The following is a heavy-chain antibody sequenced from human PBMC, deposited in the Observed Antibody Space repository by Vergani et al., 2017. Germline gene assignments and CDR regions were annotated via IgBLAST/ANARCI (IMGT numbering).Heavy chain of an antibody. CDR1: GFTFSSYG. CDR2: IWYDGSNK. J-gene: IGHJ6*02. CDR3: ANGQYRAAAGGYYYYGMDV. Sequence: QVQLVESGGGVVQPGRSLRLSCAASGFTFSSYGMHWVRQAPGKGLEWVAVIWYDGSNKYYADSVKGRFTISRDNSKNTLYLQMNSLRAEDTAVYYCANGQYRAAAGGYYYYGMDVWGQGTTVTVSS. V-gene: IGHV3-33*06. D-gene: IGHD6-13*01.